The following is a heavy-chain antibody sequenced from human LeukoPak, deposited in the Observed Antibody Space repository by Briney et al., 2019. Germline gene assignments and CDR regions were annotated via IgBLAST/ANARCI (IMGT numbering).Heavy chain of an antibody. J-gene: IGHJ4*02. D-gene: IGHD3-22*01. Sequence: ASLKVSCKASGYTFTGYYMDWVRQAPGQGLEWMGWINPNSGDTKTAQKFQDRVTMTRETSLSTVYMQLSRLRSDDAAVYYCARGWSYYYDSNGYLDYWGQGALVTVSS. CDR2: INPNSGDT. CDR3: ARGWSYYYDSNGYLDY. V-gene: IGHV1-2*02. CDR1: GYTFTGYY.